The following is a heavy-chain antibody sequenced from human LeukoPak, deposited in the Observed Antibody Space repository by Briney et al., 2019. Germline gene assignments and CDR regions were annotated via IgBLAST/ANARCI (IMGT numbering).Heavy chain of an antibody. D-gene: IGHD6-6*01. V-gene: IGHV4-34*01. CDR3: ARHSSSIAARWNWFDP. Sequence: SETLSLTCAVYGGSFSGYYWSWIRQPPGKGLEWIVEINHSGSTNYNPSLKSRVTISVDTSKNQFSLKLSSVTAADTVVYYCARHSSSIAARWNWFDPWGQGTLVAVSS. CDR1: GGSFSGYY. J-gene: IGHJ5*02. CDR2: INHSGST.